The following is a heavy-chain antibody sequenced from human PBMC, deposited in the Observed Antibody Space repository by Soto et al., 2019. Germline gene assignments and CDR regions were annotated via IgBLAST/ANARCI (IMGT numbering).Heavy chain of an antibody. CDR2: IYYSGST. Sequence: SETLSLTCTVSGGSISSSSFYWGWIRQPPGKGLEWIGSIYYSGSTYYNPSLKSRVTISIDTSKNQFSLKLKSVAAADTAIYYCAVEIVVVVAAHSNWFDPWGQGTLVTVSS. CDR1: GGSISSSSFY. J-gene: IGHJ5*02. D-gene: IGHD2-15*01. V-gene: IGHV4-39*01. CDR3: AVEIVVVVAAHSNWFDP.